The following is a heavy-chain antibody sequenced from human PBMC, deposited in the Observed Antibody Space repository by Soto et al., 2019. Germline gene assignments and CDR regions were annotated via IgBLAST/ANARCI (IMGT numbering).Heavy chain of an antibody. CDR2: INHSGST. CDR1: GESFSGYY. V-gene: IGHV4-34*01. D-gene: IGHD3-22*01. CDR3: ASSSGYDH. Sequence: TPYITSAVYGESFSGYYWSWIRQPPGKGMEWIGEINHSGSTNYTPSLQSRVTISVDTSKNQFSLKLSSVTAAYSAVYYCASSSGYDHWGQGTRGTV. J-gene: IGHJ4*02.